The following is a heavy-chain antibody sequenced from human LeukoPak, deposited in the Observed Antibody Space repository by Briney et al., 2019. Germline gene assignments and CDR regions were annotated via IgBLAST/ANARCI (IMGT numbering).Heavy chain of an antibody. D-gene: IGHD5-12*01. Sequence: SGGSLRLSCAASRFTFSDYYMSWIRQAPGKGLEWVSYISGSTGYTNYADSVKGRFTISRDNAKNSLFLHMNSLRAEDTAVSYFATTNSGYDSFDYWGQGTLVTVSS. CDR2: ISGSTGYT. CDR1: RFTFSDYY. J-gene: IGHJ4*02. CDR3: ATTNSGYDSFDY. V-gene: IGHV3-11*03.